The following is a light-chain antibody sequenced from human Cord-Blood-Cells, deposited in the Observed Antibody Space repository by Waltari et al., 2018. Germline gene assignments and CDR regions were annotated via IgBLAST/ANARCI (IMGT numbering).Light chain of an antibody. Sequence: QSALTQPASVSGSPGPSITIPCTGTGSEAGGSNYVSWYQQHPRKAPKVMIYDVSNRPSGVSNRFAGSKSGNTASLTISGLQAEDEADYYCSSYTSSITPHVVFGGGTKLTVL. CDR2: DVS. V-gene: IGLV2-14*01. CDR3: SSYTSSITPHVV. J-gene: IGLJ2*01. CDR1: GSEAGGSNY.